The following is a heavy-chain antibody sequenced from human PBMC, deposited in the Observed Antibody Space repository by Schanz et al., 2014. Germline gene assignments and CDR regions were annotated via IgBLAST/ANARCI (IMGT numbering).Heavy chain of an antibody. J-gene: IGHJ4*02. Sequence: EVQLVESGGGLVQPGRSLRLSCVASGFRFDDYAMHWVRQAPGKGLEWVSGMSWNAGSLGYGDSVKGRFIISRDNAKNSLYLEMNSLRAGDTAVYYCARGVRIDYWGQGTLVTVSS. D-gene: IGHD3-3*01. CDR3: ARGVRIDY. V-gene: IGHV3-9*01. CDR1: GFRFDDYA. CDR2: MSWNAGSL.